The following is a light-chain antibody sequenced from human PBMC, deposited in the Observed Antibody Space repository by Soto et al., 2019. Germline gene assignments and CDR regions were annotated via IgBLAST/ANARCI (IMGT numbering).Light chain of an antibody. J-gene: IGKJ3*01. CDR3: QQYDNLTSFT. CDR2: DAS. Sequence: DIQMTQSPSSLSASVGDRVTITCQASQDISNYLNWYQQKPGKAPKLLIYDASNLETGVPSRFSGSGSGTYFILMISSLQPEDIATYYCQQYDNLTSFTFGPGTKVDIK. V-gene: IGKV1-33*01. CDR1: QDISNY.